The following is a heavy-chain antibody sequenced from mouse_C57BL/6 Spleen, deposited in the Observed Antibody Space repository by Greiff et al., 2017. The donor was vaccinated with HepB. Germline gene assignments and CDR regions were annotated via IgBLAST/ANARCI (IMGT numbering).Heavy chain of an antibody. CDR3: ARYKEGGYWYFDV. CDR1: GFTFTDYY. CDR2: IRNKANGYTT. J-gene: IGHJ1*03. Sequence: EVKLMESGGGLVQPGGSLSLSCAASGFTFTDYYMSWVRQPPGKALEWLGFIRNKANGYTTEYSASVKGRFTISRDNSQSILYLQMNALRAEDSATYYCARYKEGGYWYFDVWGTGTTVTVSS. V-gene: IGHV7-3*01.